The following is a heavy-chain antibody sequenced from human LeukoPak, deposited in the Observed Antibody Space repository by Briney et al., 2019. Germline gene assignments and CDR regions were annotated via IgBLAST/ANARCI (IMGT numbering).Heavy chain of an antibody. V-gene: IGHV4-59*01. D-gene: IGHD4-17*01. J-gene: IGHJ4*02. CDR3: ARGGDYGDLRYFDC. CDR2: IYYRGST. CDR1: GGSINNYY. Sequence: NPSETLSLTCTVSGGSINNYYWSWIRQPPGKGLEWIGYIYYRGSTNYNPSLKSRVTFSVDTSKNQFSLKLNSVTAAATAVYYCARGGDYGDLRYFDCRGRRTLVTVSS.